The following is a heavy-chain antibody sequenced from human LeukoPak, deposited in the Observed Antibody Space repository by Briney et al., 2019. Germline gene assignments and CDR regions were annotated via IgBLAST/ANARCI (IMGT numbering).Heavy chain of an antibody. CDR1: GGTFSSYA. CDR3: ALRITIFGVVPVY. V-gene: IGHV1-69*13. D-gene: IGHD3-3*01. J-gene: IGHJ4*02. CDR2: IIPIFGTA. Sequence: GASVKVSCKASGGTFSSYAISWVRQAPGQGLEWMGGIIPIFGTANYAQKFQGRVTITADESTSTAYMELSSLRSEDTAVYYCALRITIFGVVPVYWGQGTLVTVSS.